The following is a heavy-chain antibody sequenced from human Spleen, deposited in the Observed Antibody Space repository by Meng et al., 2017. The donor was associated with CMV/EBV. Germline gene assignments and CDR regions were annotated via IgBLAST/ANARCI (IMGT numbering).Heavy chain of an antibody. V-gene: IGHV3-30*02. J-gene: IGHJ4*02. CDR3: ARVGIAGVNYFDY. Sequence: GESLKISCAASGFTFSSNGMHWVRQAPGKGLEWVAFIRYDGSNQYYPDSVKGRFTISRDNAKNSLYLQMNSLRAEDTAVYYCARVGIAGVNYFDYWGQGTLVTVSS. D-gene: IGHD3-22*01. CDR2: IRYDGSNQ. CDR1: GFTFSSNG.